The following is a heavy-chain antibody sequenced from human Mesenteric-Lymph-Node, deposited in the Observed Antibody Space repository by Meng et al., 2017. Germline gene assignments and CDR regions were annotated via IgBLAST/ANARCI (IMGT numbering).Heavy chain of an antibody. CDR2: ISPLAGAG. V-gene: IGHV1-69*04. D-gene: IGHD4-17*01. J-gene: IGHJ4*02. Sequence: SVKVSCKASGGTFSNYAISWVRQAPGQGLEWMGRISPLAGAGNYAEKFQGRVTITRDTSASTAYMELSSLRSEDTAVYYCAALKNGDYFDYWGQGTLVTVSS. CDR3: AALKNGDYFDY. CDR1: GGTFSNYA.